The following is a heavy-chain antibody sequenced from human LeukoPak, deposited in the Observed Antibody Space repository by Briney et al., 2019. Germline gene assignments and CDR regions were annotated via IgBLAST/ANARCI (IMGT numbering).Heavy chain of an antibody. J-gene: IGHJ6*02. Sequence: PSETLSLTCTVSGGSISSYYWSWIRQPAGKGLEWIGRIYTSGSTNYNPSLKSRVTMSVDTSKNQFSLKLSSVTAADTAVYYCARVPADSSGWYSNDIYYYYGMDVWGQGTTVTVSS. V-gene: IGHV4-4*07. CDR2: IYTSGST. D-gene: IGHD6-19*01. CDR3: ARVPADSSGWYSNDIYYYYGMDV. CDR1: GGSISSYY.